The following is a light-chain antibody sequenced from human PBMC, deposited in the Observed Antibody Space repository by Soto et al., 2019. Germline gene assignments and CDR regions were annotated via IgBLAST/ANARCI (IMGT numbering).Light chain of an antibody. J-gene: IGKJ2*01. CDR1: HSLDYSDGNTY. CDR3: MQGTHWPYT. CDR2: QVS. V-gene: IGKV2-30*01. Sequence: DVVMTQSPLSLPVTLGQPASISCRSTHSLDYSDGNTYLSWFQQRPGQSPRRLIYQVSDRDSGVPDRFSGGGSGTDFTLKISRVEAEDVGIYYCMQGTHWPYTFGQGTKLEIK.